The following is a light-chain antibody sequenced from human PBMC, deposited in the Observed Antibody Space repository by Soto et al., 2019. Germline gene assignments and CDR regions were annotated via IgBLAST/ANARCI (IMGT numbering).Light chain of an antibody. CDR2: DAS. CDR1: QSVSSY. V-gene: IGKV3-11*01. Sequence: EIVLTQSPATLSLSPGERATLSCRASQSVSSYLAWYQQKPGQAPRLLIYDASNRATGIPARFSGSGSGTDFTLTIISLEPEDFAFYYCQQRSSWPRVTFGGGTKVEIK. CDR3: QQRSSWPRVT. J-gene: IGKJ4*01.